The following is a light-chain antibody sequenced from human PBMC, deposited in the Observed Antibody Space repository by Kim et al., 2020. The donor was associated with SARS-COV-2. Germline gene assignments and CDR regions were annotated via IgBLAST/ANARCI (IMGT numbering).Light chain of an antibody. J-gene: IGLJ2*01. CDR3: NSRDSNDYVV. V-gene: IGLV3-19*01. CDR2: GKD. CDR1: SIRTYN. Sequence: AVGQTVRITGQGDSIRTYNATWYQQKPGQAPKVVIYGKDNRPSGVPDRFSGSSSGNTAYLTITGTQAGDEADYYCNSRDSNDYVVFGGGTQLTVL.